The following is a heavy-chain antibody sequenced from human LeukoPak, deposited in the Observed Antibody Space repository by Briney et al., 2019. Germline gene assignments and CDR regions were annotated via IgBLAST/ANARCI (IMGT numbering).Heavy chain of an antibody. V-gene: IGHV1-18*01. D-gene: IGHD6-13*01. Sequence: GASVKVSCKASGYTFTSYGISWVRQAPGQGLEWMGWISAYNGNTNYAQKLQGRVTMATDTSTSTAYMELRSLRSDDTAVYYCARDRVAAGRNWFDPWGQGTLVTVSS. CDR2: ISAYNGNT. CDR1: GYTFTSYG. CDR3: ARDRVAAGRNWFDP. J-gene: IGHJ5*02.